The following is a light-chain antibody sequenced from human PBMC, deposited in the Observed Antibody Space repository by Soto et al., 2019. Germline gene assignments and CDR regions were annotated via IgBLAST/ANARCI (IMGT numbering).Light chain of an antibody. CDR2: GAS. CDR1: QSVSSSY. CDR3: QQYRSS. V-gene: IGKV3-20*01. J-gene: IGKJ5*01. Sequence: EIVLTHSPSTLSLSPGLRSTLSCRASQSVSSSYLAWYKQKPGQSPRLLIYGASSRATGIPERFSGSGSGTDFTLTISRLEPEDFAVYYCQQYRSSFGHGTRLEIK.